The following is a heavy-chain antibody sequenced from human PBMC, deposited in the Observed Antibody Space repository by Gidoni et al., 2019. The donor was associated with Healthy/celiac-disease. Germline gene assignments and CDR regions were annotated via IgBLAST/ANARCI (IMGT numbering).Heavy chain of an antibody. CDR1: GSTFTSYS. V-gene: IGHV1-46*01. D-gene: IGHD1-26*01. CDR2: INPSGGST. Sequence: QVQLVQSGAEVKKPGHSVKVSCKASGSTFTSYSLHCVRQAPGQGLEWMGIINPSGGSTSYAQKVQGRVTMTRDTSTSTVYMELSSLRSEDTAVYYCARAAEGGLLIVDSGAFDIWGQGTMVTVSS. CDR3: ARAAEGGLLIVDSGAFDI. J-gene: IGHJ3*02.